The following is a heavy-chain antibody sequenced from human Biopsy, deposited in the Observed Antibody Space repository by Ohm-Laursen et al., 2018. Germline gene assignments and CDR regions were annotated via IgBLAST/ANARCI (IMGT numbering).Heavy chain of an antibody. Sequence: SLRLSCAASGFTFTSYWMSWVRQVPGKGLEWISLVWYDGTNEDYADSVKGRFTISRDNSKNTLYLQINTLTLEDTAFYYCARGLSSGWYGYFDVWGRGTLVTVSS. D-gene: IGHD6-19*01. CDR1: GFTFTSYW. J-gene: IGHJ2*01. CDR3: ARGLSSGWYGYFDV. CDR2: VWYDGTNE. V-gene: IGHV3-33*08.